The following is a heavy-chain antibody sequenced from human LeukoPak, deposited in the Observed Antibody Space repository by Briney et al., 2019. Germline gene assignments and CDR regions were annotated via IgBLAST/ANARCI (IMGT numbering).Heavy chain of an antibody. D-gene: IGHD2-15*01. CDR1: GFTFSDYY. CDR3: AREDCSGGSCYSGPFVDY. V-gene: IGHV3-11*04. CDR2: ISSSGSTI. Sequence: GGSLRLSCAASGFTFSDYYMSWIRQAPGKGLEWVSYISSSGSTIYYADSVKGRFTISRDNAKNSLYLQMNSLRAEDTAVYYCAREDCSGGSCYSGPFVDYWGQGTLVTVSS. J-gene: IGHJ4*02.